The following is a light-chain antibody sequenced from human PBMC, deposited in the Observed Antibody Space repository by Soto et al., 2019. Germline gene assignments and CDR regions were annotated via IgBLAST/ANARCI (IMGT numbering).Light chain of an antibody. Sequence: QSVLTQPPSASGSPGQSVTISCTGTSSDVGAYKYVSWYQQYPGKAPKLMIYEVTKRPSGVPDRFSGSKSGNTASLTVSGLQAEDEADYYCTSYEGNDIWVFGGGTQLTVL. CDR1: SSDVGAYKY. J-gene: IGLJ3*02. CDR2: EVT. V-gene: IGLV2-8*01. CDR3: TSYEGNDIWV.